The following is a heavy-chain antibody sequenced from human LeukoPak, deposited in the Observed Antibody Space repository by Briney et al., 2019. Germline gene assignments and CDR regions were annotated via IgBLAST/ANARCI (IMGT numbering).Heavy chain of an antibody. CDR2: IRSKAYGGTT. J-gene: IGHJ4*02. CDR1: GFTFSSYG. D-gene: IGHD3-16*01. V-gene: IGHV3-49*04. CDR3: TRAPEGITFGGP. Sequence: GGSLRLSCAASGFTFSSYGMSWVRQAPGKGLEWVGFIRSKAYGGTTEYAASVKGRFTISRDDSKSIAYLQMNSLKTEDTAVYYCTRAPEGITFGGPWGQGTLVTVSP.